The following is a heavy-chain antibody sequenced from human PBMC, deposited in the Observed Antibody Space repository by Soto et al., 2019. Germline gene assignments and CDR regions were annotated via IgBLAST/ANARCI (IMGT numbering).Heavy chain of an antibody. D-gene: IGHD5-18*01. V-gene: IGHV3-30*18. CDR3: AKDRMVRSYYYGMDV. Sequence: QVHLVESGGGVVQPGGSLRLSCAASGDSGFSFSSYGIHWVRQAPGKGLEWVSVISYDGSNRHLADSVKGRFAVSRDDAMHTVYLQTTALRPEDTAVYYCAKDRMVRSYYYGMDVWGQGTTVTVSS. CDR2: ISYDGSNR. J-gene: IGHJ6*02. CDR1: GDSGFSFSSYG.